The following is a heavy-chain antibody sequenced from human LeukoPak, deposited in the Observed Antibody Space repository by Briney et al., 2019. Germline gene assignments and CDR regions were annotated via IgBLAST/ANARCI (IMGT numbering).Heavy chain of an antibody. CDR3: ARRITVAGLSDY. Sequence: SETLSLTCTVSGGSISSGGYYWSWIRQHPGRGLEWIGYIYGRGSTYYNPSLTSRATVSADRSKNQFSLKLTSVTAADTAVYFCARRITVAGLSDYWGQGILVTVSS. V-gene: IGHV4-31*03. D-gene: IGHD6-13*01. CDR2: IYGRGST. J-gene: IGHJ4*02. CDR1: GGSISSGGYY.